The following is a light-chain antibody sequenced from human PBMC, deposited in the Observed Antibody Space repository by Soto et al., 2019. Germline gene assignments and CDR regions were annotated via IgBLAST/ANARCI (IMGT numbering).Light chain of an antibody. J-gene: IGLJ1*01. CDR2: GNS. V-gene: IGLV1-40*01. Sequence: QSVLTQPPSASGTPGQRVTISCSGSSSNIGRNYVYWYQQLPGTAPKLLIYGNSNRPSGVPDRFSGSKSGTSASLAITGLQAEDEADYYCQSCDSSLSGSGVFGTGTKLTVL. CDR3: QSCDSSLSGSGV. CDR1: SSNIGRNY.